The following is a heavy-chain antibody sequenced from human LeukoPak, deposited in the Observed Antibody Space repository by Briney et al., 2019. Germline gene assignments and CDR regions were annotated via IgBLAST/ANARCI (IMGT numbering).Heavy chain of an antibody. CDR1: GFTFSSYW. CDR3: ARRMSGYYGMDV. Sequence: GGSLRLSCAASGFTFSSYWMHWVRQAPGKGLVWVSRINSDGSSTSYADSVKGRFTISRGNAKNTLYLQMNSLRAEDTAVYYCARRMSGYYGMDVWGQGTTVTVSS. J-gene: IGHJ6*02. CDR2: INSDGSST. D-gene: IGHD3-10*01. V-gene: IGHV3-74*01.